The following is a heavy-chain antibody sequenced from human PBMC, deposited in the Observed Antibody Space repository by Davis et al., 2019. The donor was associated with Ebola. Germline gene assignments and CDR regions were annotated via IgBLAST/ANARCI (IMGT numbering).Heavy chain of an antibody. V-gene: IGHV1-46*03. CDR1: GYTFTSYD. J-gene: IGHJ4*02. Sequence: ASVKVSCKASGYTFTSYDLHWVRQAPGQGLDWMGLINPRGGNTIYAQQFQGRVTMTRDRSTDTVYVELSSLRSEDTALYYCTREGNSAGSRSFDHWGQGTLVTVSP. CDR2: INPRGGNT. CDR3: TREGNSAGSRSFDH. D-gene: IGHD1-26*01.